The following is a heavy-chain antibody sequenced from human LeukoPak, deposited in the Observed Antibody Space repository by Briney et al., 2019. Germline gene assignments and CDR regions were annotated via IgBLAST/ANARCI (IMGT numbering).Heavy chain of an antibody. V-gene: IGHV4-59*08. Sequence: SETLSLTCTVSGGSISSYYWSWIRQPPGKGLEWIGYIYYSGSTNYNPSLKSRVTISVDPSKNHFSLKLSSVTAADTAVYYCARTGLGGAFDIWGQGTMVTVSS. CDR2: IYYSGST. CDR1: GGSISSYY. CDR3: ARTGLGGAFDI. J-gene: IGHJ3*02. D-gene: IGHD3-16*01.